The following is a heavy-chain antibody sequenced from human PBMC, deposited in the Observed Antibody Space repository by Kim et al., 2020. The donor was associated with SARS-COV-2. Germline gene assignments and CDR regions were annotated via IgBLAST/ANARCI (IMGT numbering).Heavy chain of an antibody. V-gene: IGHV4-34*01. Sequence: SETLSLTCAVYGGSFSGYYWSWIRQPPGKGLEWIGEINHSGSTNYNPSLKSRVTISVDTSKNQVSLKLSSVTAADTAVYYCARARRYYYGSGSYSFDYWGQGTLVTVSS. CDR1: GGSFSGYY. J-gene: IGHJ4*02. D-gene: IGHD3-10*01. CDR3: ARARRYYYGSGSYSFDY. CDR2: INHSGST.